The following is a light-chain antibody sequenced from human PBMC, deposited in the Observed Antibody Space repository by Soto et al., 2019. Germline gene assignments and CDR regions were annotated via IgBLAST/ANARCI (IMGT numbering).Light chain of an antibody. CDR2: DAS. J-gene: IGKJ4*01. Sequence: DIQMTQSPSSLSASVGDRVTITCQASQDISNYLNWYQQKPGKAPKLLIYDASNLETGVPSRFSGRGSGTDMTFTISSLQPEDIATYYWQQYDNLPLTFGGGTKVEIK. CDR3: QQYDNLPLT. CDR1: QDISNY. V-gene: IGKV1-33*01.